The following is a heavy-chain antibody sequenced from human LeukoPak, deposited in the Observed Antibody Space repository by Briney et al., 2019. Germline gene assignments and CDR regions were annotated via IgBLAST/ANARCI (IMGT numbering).Heavy chain of an antibody. Sequence: GGSLRLSCAASGFTFSSYAMHWVRQAPGKGLEYVSAISSNGGSTYYANSVKGRFTISRDNSKNTLYLQMNSLRAEDTAVYYCARASLSSGYYYDAFDIWGQGTMITVSS. CDR1: GFTFSSYA. V-gene: IGHV3-64*01. J-gene: IGHJ3*02. CDR3: ARASLSSGYYYDAFDI. CDR2: ISSNGGST. D-gene: IGHD3-22*01.